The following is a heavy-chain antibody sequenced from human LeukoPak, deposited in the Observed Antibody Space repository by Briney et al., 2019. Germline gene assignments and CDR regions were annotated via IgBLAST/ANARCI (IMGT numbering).Heavy chain of an antibody. J-gene: IGHJ4*02. Sequence: ASVKASCKASGYTFTSYGISWVRQAPGQGLEWMGWISTYNGNTNYAQKLQGRVTMTTDTSTSTAYMELRSLRSDDTAVYYCARALAHWYDAGGDYWGQGTLVTVSS. CDR2: ISTYNGNT. CDR3: ARALAHWYDAGGDY. D-gene: IGHD1-1*01. CDR1: GYTFTSYG. V-gene: IGHV1-18*01.